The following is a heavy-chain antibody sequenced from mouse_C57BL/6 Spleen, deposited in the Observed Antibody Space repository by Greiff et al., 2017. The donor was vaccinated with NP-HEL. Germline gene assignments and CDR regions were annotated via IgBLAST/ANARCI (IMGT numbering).Heavy chain of an antibody. Sequence: EVQLQESGPGLVKPSQSLSLTCSVTGYSITSGYYWNWIRQFPGNKLEWMGYISYDGSNNYNPSLKNRISITRDTSKNQFFLKLNSVTTEDTATYYCARALDYSNYYWYFDVWGTGTTVTVSS. V-gene: IGHV3-6*01. CDR3: ARALDYSNYYWYFDV. CDR2: ISYDGSN. J-gene: IGHJ1*03. CDR1: GYSITSGYY. D-gene: IGHD2-5*01.